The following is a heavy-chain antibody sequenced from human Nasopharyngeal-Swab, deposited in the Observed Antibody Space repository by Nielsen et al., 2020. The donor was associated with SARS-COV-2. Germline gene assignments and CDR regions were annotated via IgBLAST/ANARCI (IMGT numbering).Heavy chain of an antibody. V-gene: IGHV3-30*18. CDR3: AKDEGYSSSWYDQYYYYYYGMDV. CDR2: ISYDGSNK. CDR1: GFTFSSYG. Sequence: GGSLRLSCAASGFTFSSYGMHWVRQAPGQGLEWVAVISYDGSNKYYADSVKGRFTISRDNSKNTLYLQMNSLRAEDTAVYYCAKDEGYSSSWYDQYYYYYYGMDVWGQGTTVTVSS. D-gene: IGHD6-13*01. J-gene: IGHJ6*02.